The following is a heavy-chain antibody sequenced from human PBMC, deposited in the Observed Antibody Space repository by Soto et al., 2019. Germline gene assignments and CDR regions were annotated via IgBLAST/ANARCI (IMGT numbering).Heavy chain of an antibody. CDR1: GYTFTSYA. Sequence: QVQLVQSGAEVKKPGASVKVSCKASGYTFTSYAMHWVRQAPGQRLEWMGWINAGNGNTKYSQKFQGRVTITRDTSATTAYMELRSLRSEDTAVYYCARSPPLPYSSGSLLDYWGQGTLVTVSS. J-gene: IGHJ4*02. CDR3: ARSPPLPYSSGSLLDY. CDR2: INAGNGNT. V-gene: IGHV1-3*01. D-gene: IGHD6-19*01.